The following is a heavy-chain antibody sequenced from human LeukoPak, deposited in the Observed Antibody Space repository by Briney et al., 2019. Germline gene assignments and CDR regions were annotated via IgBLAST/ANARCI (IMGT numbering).Heavy chain of an antibody. J-gene: IGHJ4*02. D-gene: IGHD3-16*02. CDR3: ARGPQKAYDFLSGSYRYHFDS. Sequence: GASVNVSCKASGYTFTSYDINWVRQATGQGLEWMGWMNPDTGNTGYAQKFQGRVTMTRNTSISTAYMELSGLRSEDTAVYYCARGPQKAYDFLSGSYRYHFDSWGQGTLVTVSS. CDR2: MNPDTGNT. CDR1: GYTFTSYD. V-gene: IGHV1-8*01.